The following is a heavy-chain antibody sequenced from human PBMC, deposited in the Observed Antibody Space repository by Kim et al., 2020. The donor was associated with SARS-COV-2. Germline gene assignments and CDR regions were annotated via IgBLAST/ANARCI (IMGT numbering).Heavy chain of an antibody. D-gene: IGHD3-3*01. V-gene: IGHV3-11*06. J-gene: IGHJ4*02. Sequence: KGRFTISRDNAKNSLYLQMNSLRAEDTAVYYCARDGVYDFWSGRRTDFDYWGQGTLVTVSS. CDR3: ARDGVYDFWSGRRTDFDY.